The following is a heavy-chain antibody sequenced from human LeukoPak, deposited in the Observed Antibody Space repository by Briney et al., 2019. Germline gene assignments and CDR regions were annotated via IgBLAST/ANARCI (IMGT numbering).Heavy chain of an antibody. V-gene: IGHV3-74*01. CDR1: GLSFSSYW. CDR2: ISSEGSST. Sequence: GGSLRLSCAVSGLSFSSYWMHWVRQSPGKGLEWVSRISSEGSSTVYADSVQGRFTISRDNARNTLYLQMNALRVEDTAIYYCAELGITMIGGGWGKGTTVTISS. J-gene: IGHJ6*04. CDR3: AELGITMIGGG. D-gene: IGHD3-10*02.